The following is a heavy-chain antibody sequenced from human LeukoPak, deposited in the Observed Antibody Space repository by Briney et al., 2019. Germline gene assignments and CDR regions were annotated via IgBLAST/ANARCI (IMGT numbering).Heavy chain of an antibody. V-gene: IGHV1-46*01. Sequence: ASVKVSCXASGYTFTSYYMHWVRQAPRQGLEWMGIINPSGGSTSYAQKFQGRVTMTRDTSTSTVYMELSSLRSEDTAVYYCARMVGAIEDYWGQGTLVTVSS. D-gene: IGHD1-26*01. CDR3: ARMVGAIEDY. J-gene: IGHJ4*02. CDR2: INPSGGST. CDR1: GYTFTSYY.